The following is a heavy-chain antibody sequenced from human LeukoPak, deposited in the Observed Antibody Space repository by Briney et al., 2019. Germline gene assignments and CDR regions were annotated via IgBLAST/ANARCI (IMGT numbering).Heavy chain of an antibody. Sequence: GGSLRLSCAASGFTFSSYSMNWVSQAPGKGLEWVSSISSSSSYIYYADSVKGRFTISRDNAKNSLYLQMNSLRAEDTAVYYCARELHGDYVSFDYWGQGTLATVSS. CDR3: ARELHGDYVSFDY. V-gene: IGHV3-21*01. J-gene: IGHJ4*02. CDR2: ISSSSSYI. CDR1: GFTFSSYS. D-gene: IGHD4-17*01.